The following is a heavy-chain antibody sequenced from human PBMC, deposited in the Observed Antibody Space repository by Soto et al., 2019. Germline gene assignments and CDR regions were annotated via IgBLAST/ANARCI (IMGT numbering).Heavy chain of an antibody. D-gene: IGHD3-22*01. CDR3: ARWVVVSTGFYFDY. J-gene: IGHJ4*02. CDR1: GYRYASSS. V-gene: IGHV1-18*01. CDR2: ISAYNGNT. Sequence: GASVEVCSEASGYRYASSSRWCARQATGQGLEWMGWISAYNGNTNYAQKLQGRVTMTTDTSTSTAYMELRSLRSDDTAVYYCARWVVVSTGFYFDYWCQGIPVTVS.